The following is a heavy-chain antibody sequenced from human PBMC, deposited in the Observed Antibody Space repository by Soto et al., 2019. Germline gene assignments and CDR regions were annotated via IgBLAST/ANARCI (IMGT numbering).Heavy chain of an antibody. CDR3: ARDLPPYGGRRSPPTGAFED. CDR2: VFGNGAGTP. CDR1: GGSFTGDY. Sequence: SETLSLTCSVSGGSFTGDYWSWIRQPAGKGLQWIGRVFGNGAGTPIYNSLLKSRARMSADPSKRQFSLTLTSVTAADTAVYYCARDLPPYGGRRSPPTGAFEDWGQGIMVTVSS. J-gene: IGHJ4*02. D-gene: IGHD2-15*01. V-gene: IGHV4-4*07.